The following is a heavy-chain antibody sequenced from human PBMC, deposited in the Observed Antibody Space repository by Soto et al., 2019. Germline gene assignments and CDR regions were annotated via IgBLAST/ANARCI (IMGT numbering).Heavy chain of an antibody. CDR1: GYTFTRYG. J-gene: IGHJ6*02. Sequence: QGQLVQSGAEVKKPGASVKVSCKASGYTFTRYGISWVRQAPGQGLEWMGWISGYNGDTNYAQKFQGRVTMTVDTSTTTAFMERTSLTSDDRAVYYCAKNGQPPYYYDGMDVWGQGTTVTVSS. CDR2: ISGYNGDT. V-gene: IGHV1-18*01. D-gene: IGHD2-8*01. CDR3: AKNGQPPYYYDGMDV.